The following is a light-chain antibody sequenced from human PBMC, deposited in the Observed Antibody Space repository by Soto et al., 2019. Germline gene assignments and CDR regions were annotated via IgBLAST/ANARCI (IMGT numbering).Light chain of an antibody. CDR2: GAS. V-gene: IGKV3-15*01. J-gene: IGKJ1*01. CDR3: QQYYKWWT. CDR1: QSVGSN. Sequence: IVTSQSLATLSVSPRDRATLSCRASQSVGSNLAWYQQKPGQAPRLLIYGASTRVTGIPARFSGSGSGTEFTLTISSLQSEDFAVYHCQQYYKWWTFGQGSMVDI.